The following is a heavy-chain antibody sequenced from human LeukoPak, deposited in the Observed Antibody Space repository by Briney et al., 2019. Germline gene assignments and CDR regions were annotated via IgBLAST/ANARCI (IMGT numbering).Heavy chain of an antibody. V-gene: IGHV1-18*01. D-gene: IGHD4-23*01. CDR1: GYTVTSYD. CDR3: ARVSTVGPEDY. CDR2: ISASHGNT. J-gene: IGHJ4*02. Sequence: SLKGSCKASGYTVTSYDIKWVRHAAGQVLEWMGWISASHGNTDYAQNLQGRVTLTTDTSTSTAYMELRSLRSDDTAVYYCARVSTVGPEDYWGQGTLVTVSS.